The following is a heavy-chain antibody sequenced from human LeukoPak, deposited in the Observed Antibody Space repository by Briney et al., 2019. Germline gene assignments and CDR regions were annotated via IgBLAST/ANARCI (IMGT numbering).Heavy chain of an antibody. V-gene: IGHV3-30*02. Sequence: GGSLSLSCAASGFTFSSYGMHWVRQAPGKGLEWVAFIRYDGSNKYYADSVKGRFTISRDNSKNTLYLQMNSLRAEDTAVYYCAKDKEGATYGYYFDYWGQGTLVTVSS. CDR1: GFTFSSYG. CDR2: IRYDGSNK. CDR3: AKDKEGATYGYYFDY. D-gene: IGHD1-26*01. J-gene: IGHJ4*02.